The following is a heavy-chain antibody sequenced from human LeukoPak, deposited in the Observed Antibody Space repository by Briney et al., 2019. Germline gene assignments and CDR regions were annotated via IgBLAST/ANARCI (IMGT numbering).Heavy chain of an antibody. CDR1: GGSISSSNW. Sequence: PSETLSLTCAVSGGSISSSNWWSWVRQPPGKGLEWIGEIYHSGSTNYNPSLKSRVTISVDKSKNQFSLKLSSVTAADTAVYYCARGKCIAALCGATNTRKWRFDYWGQGTLVTVSS. CDR3: ARGKCIAALCGATNTRKWRFDY. D-gene: IGHD6-6*01. J-gene: IGHJ4*02. CDR2: IYHSGST. V-gene: IGHV4-4*02.